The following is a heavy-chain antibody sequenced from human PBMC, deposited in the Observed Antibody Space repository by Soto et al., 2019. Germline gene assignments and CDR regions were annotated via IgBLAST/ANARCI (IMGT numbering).Heavy chain of an antibody. D-gene: IGHD6-13*01. Sequence: EVPVVESGGGLVQPGGSLRLSCAGSGFTFSDHSMDWVRQAPGKGLEWVGRSRNKAKRYTTEYAASVKSRFTISRDDSRNSLYLQMNSLVTEDTAVYYCARISAAVSNAFDIWGQGTMVTVSS. V-gene: IGHV3-72*01. CDR2: SRNKAKRYTT. J-gene: IGHJ3*02. CDR1: GFTFSDHS. CDR3: ARISAAVSNAFDI.